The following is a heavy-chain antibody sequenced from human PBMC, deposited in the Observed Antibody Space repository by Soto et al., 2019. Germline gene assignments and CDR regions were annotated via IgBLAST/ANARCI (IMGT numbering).Heavy chain of an antibody. V-gene: IGHV3-73*02. Sequence: VQLVESGGGLVQPGGSLKLSCAASGFTFSGSAMHWVRQASGKGLEWVGRIRSKANSYATAYAASVKGRFTISRDDSKNTAYLQMNSLKTEDTAVYYCIADDSRGYYYHAFDIWGQGTMVTVSS. CDR3: IADDSRGYYYHAFDI. CDR2: IRSKANSYAT. D-gene: IGHD3-22*01. CDR1: GFTFSGSA. J-gene: IGHJ3*02.